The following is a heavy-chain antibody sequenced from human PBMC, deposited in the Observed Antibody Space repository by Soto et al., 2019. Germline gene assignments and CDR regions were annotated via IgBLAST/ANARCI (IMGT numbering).Heavy chain of an antibody. J-gene: IGHJ4*02. D-gene: IGHD7-27*01. Sequence: SETLSLTCTVSGGSISSSSYYWGWIRQPPGKGLEWIGSIYYSGSTYYNPSLKSRVTISVDTSKNQFSLKLSSVTAADTAVYYCATNPRQLGIEGDNYFDYWGQGTLVTVSS. CDR1: GGSISSSSYY. CDR3: ATNPRQLGIEGDNYFDY. CDR2: IYYSGST. V-gene: IGHV4-39*01.